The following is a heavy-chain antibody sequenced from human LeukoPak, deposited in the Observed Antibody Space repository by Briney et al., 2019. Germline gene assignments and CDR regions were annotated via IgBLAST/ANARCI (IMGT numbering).Heavy chain of an antibody. Sequence: PSETLSLTCAVYGGSFSGYYWSWIRQPPGKGLEWIGEINHSGSTNYNPSLKSRVTISVDTSKNQFSLKLSSVTAADTAVYYCARTSGYSSGEFIYYYYYGMDVWGQGTTVTVSS. J-gene: IGHJ6*02. D-gene: IGHD6-19*01. V-gene: IGHV4-34*01. CDR2: INHSGST. CDR1: GGSFSGYY. CDR3: ARTSGYSSGEFIYYYYYGMDV.